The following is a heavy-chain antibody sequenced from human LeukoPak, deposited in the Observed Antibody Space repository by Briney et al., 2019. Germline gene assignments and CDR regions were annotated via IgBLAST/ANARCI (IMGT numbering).Heavy chain of an antibody. Sequence: ASVTVSCTASGYTFTSYAMHWVRQAPGQRLEWMGWISAYNGNTNYAQKLQGRVTMTTDTSTSTAYMELRSLRSDDTAVYYCARIVVVPAVRDNWFDPWGQGTLVTVSS. V-gene: IGHV1-18*01. CDR2: ISAYNGNT. CDR3: ARIVVVPAVRDNWFDP. D-gene: IGHD2-2*01. J-gene: IGHJ5*02. CDR1: GYTFTSYA.